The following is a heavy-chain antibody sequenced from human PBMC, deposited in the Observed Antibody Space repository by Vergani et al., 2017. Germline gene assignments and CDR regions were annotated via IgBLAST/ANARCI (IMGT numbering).Heavy chain of an antibody. CDR3: AKDSDYAPDAFDI. CDR2: ISWDGGST. D-gene: IGHD4-17*01. Sequence: EVQLVESGGVVVQPGGSLRLSCAASGFTFDDYTMHWVRQAPGKGLEWVSLISWDGGSTYYADSVKGRFTISRDNSKNTLYLQMNSLRAEDTAVYYCAKDSDYAPDAFDIWGQGTMVTVSS. J-gene: IGHJ3*02. CDR1: GFTFDDYT. V-gene: IGHV3-43*01.